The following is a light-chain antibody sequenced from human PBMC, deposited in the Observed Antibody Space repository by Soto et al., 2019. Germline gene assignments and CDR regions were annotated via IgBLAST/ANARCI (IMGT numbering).Light chain of an antibody. CDR1: QSVSSSY. CDR2: GAS. CDR3: QQYGRSPPIT. J-gene: IGKJ5*01. Sequence: EMVLTQSPGTLSLSPGERATLSCSASQSVSSSYLAWYQQKPGQAPRLLIYGASSRATGIPDRFSGSGSGTEFTLTISILEPEDFAVYYCQQYGRSPPITFGQGARLEIK. V-gene: IGKV3-20*01.